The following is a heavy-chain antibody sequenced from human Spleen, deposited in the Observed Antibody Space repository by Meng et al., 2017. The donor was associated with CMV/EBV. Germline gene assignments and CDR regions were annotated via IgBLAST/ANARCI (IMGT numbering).Heavy chain of an antibody. V-gene: IGHV4-61*01. CDR3: ARFGVPAAIGYFDY. J-gene: IGHJ4*02. CDR2: IYYSGST. CDR1: GGSVSSGSYY. D-gene: IGHD2-2*02. Sequence: SGGSVSSGSYYWRWIRQPPGKGLEWIGYIYYSGSTNYNPSLKSRVTISVDTSKNQFSLKLSSVTAADTAVYYCARFGVPAAIGYFDYWGQGTLVTVSS.